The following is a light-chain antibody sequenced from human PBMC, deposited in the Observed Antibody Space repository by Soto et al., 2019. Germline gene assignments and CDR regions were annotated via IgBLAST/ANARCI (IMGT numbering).Light chain of an antibody. J-gene: IGLJ2*01. CDR2: DVS. CDR1: SSDVGGYNY. CDR3: GASTSSSTLGHVV. V-gene: IGLV2-14*01. Sequence: QSALTQPASVYGSPVQSITISCSGTSSDVGGYNYVSWYQQQPGKAPKLMIYDVSKRPSGVSNRFSGTKSGNTASLTISGLQADDEADYYCGASTSSSTLGHVVFGGGTKLTVL.